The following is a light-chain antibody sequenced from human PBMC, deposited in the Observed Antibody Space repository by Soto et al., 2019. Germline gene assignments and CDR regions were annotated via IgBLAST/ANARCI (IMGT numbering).Light chain of an antibody. J-gene: IGKJ3*01. CDR3: QESYSRT. CDR1: LTISSW. V-gene: IGKV1-12*01. CDR2: AAS. Sequence: DIQMTQSPSSVSASVGDRVIITCRASLTISSWVAWYQQIPGKAPKVLIYAASTLQSGVPSRFSGSGSGTEFTLIISSLQAEDFATYYCQESYSRTFGPGTRVDIK.